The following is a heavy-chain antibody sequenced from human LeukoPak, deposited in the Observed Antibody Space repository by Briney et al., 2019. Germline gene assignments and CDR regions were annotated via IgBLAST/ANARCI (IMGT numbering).Heavy chain of an antibody. CDR1: GLSVSSYG. D-gene: IGHD3-22*01. CDR3: ARDYEEHYYDSSVYYGY. CDR2: IKQDGSDK. J-gene: IGHJ4*02. V-gene: IGHV3-7*01. Sequence: GGSLRLSCTVSGLSVSSYGMSWVRQAPGKGLEWVANIKQDGSDKNYVDSVKGRFTISRDNAENSLYLEMKSLRAEDTALYYCARDYEEHYYDSSVYYGYWGQGTLVTVSS.